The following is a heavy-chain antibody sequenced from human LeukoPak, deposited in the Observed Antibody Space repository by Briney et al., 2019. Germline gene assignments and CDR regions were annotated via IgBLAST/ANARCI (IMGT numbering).Heavy chain of an antibody. CDR3: AKDKGIGEYYFDY. D-gene: IGHD3-10*01. CDR2: ISWNSGSI. V-gene: IGHV3-9*01. CDR1: GFTFDDYA. J-gene: IGHJ4*02. Sequence: HPGGSLRLSCAASGFTFDDYAMHWVRQAPGKGLEWVSGISWNSGSIGYADSVKGRFTISRDNAKNSLYLQMNSLRAEDTALYYCAKDKGIGEYYFDYWGQGTLVTVSS.